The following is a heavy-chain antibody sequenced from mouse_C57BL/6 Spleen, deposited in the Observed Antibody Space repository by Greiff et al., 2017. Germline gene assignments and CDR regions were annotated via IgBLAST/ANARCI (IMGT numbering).Heavy chain of an antibody. CDR1: GFTFSDYY. Sequence: EVKLVESEGGLVQPGSSMKLSCTASGFTFSDYYMAWVRQVPEKGLEWVANINYDGSSTYYLDSLKSRFIISRDNAKNILYLQMSSLKSEETATYYCARDRAYDVYLGCWGQGPTLTVSS. J-gene: IGHJ2*01. D-gene: IGHD2-3*01. V-gene: IGHV5-16*01. CDR2: INYDGSST. CDR3: ARDRAYDVYLGC.